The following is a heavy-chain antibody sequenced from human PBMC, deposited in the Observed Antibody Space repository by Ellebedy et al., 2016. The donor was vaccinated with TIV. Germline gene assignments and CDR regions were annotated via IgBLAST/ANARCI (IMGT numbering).Heavy chain of an antibody. CDR1: GFSFSTTW. CDR3: VEQQVG. J-gene: IGHJ4*02. Sequence: GGSLRLSCAASGFSFSTTWMTWVRQAPGKGLEWVANINQDGSEKDYVDSVKGRFTISRDNAKKSLYLQMNSLRAEDTAIYYCVEQQVGWGQGTLVTVSS. D-gene: IGHD1-26*01. V-gene: IGHV3-7*03. CDR2: INQDGSEK.